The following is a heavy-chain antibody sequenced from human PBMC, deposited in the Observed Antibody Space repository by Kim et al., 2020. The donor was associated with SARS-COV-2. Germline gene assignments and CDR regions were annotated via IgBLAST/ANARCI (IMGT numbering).Heavy chain of an antibody. J-gene: IGHJ4*02. V-gene: IGHV4-59*08. Sequence: SETLSLTCTVSGGSISSYYWSWIRQPPGKGLEWIGYIYYSGSTNYNPSLKSRVTISVDTSKNQFSLKLSSVTAADTAVYYCARRWYSSRGYYFDYWGQGTLVTVSS. D-gene: IGHD6-13*01. CDR1: GGSISSYY. CDR3: ARRWYSSRGYYFDY. CDR2: IYYSGST.